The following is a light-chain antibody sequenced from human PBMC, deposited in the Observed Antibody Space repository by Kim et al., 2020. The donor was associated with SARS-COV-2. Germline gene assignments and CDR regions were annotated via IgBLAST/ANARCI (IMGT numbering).Light chain of an antibody. V-gene: IGKV1-16*02. Sequence: ASVGDRVTMSCRASQGIKNNFVWFQQKPGKAPRSLSYAASSLQSGVPSKFSGSGSGTDFTLTIRSLQPEDFATYYCQQYQSYPVTFGQGTRLEIK. CDR1: QGIKNN. CDR3: QQYQSYPVT. J-gene: IGKJ5*01. CDR2: AAS.